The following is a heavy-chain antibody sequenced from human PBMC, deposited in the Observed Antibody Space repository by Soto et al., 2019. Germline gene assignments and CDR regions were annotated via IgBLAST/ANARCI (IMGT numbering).Heavy chain of an antibody. Sequence: VQLVESGGGVVQPGRSLRLSCAASGFTFSSYGMHWVRQAPGKGLEWVAVISYDGSNKYYADSVKGRFTISRDNSKNTLYLQMNSLRAEDTAVYYCAKFPLHCSSTSCYDAFDIWGQGTMVTVSS. CDR1: GFTFSSYG. D-gene: IGHD2-2*01. V-gene: IGHV3-30*18. J-gene: IGHJ3*02. CDR3: AKFPLHCSSTSCYDAFDI. CDR2: ISYDGSNK.